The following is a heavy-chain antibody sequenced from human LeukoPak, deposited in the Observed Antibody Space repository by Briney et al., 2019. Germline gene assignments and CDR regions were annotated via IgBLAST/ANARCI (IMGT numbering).Heavy chain of an antibody. CDR2: IKSKTDGGTT. CDR1: GFTFSNAW. D-gene: IGHD3-22*01. J-gene: IGHJ4*02. Sequence: GGSLRLSCAASGFTFSNAWMSWVRQAPGKGLEWVGRIKSKTDGGTTDYAAPVKGRFTISRDDSKNTLYLQMNSLRAEDTAVYYCAKETEYYDSSGYFNWGQGTLITVSS. V-gene: IGHV3-15*01. CDR3: AKETEYYDSSGYFN.